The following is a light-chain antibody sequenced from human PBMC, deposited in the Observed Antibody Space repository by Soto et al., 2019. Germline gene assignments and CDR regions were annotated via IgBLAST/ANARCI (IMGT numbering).Light chain of an antibody. CDR3: QQRYSTPAT. CDR2: AAS. V-gene: IGKV1-39*01. J-gene: IGKJ5*01. CDR1: QSISSF. Sequence: DIPMTQSPSSLYASVEDRVTITCRASQSISSFLNWYQQQTGKTPKLLISAASSLQSGVPSRFSGSGSGTDFTLTSSSLQPEDFATYYCQQRYSTPATFGQGTRLEIK.